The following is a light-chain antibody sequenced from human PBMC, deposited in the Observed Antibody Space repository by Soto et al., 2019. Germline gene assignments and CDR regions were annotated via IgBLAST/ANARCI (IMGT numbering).Light chain of an antibody. V-gene: IGKV1-9*01. CDR1: QAISVY. Sequence: IQLTQSPSSLSASVGDRVTITCRASQAISVYVAWYQQRPGRAPQLLIYAASALQTGVPSRFSGSGSGTDFNLTITNLQPEDSETYYCQHPKWAFGQGTTVEI. CDR2: AAS. J-gene: IGKJ1*01. CDR3: QHPKWA.